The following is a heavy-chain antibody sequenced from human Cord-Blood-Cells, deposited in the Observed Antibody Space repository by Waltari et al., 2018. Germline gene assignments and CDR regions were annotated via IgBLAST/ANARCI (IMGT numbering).Heavy chain of an antibody. CDR3: AKDSESGSYFGDYYYYYGMDV. CDR1: GFTVCRYG. D-gene: IGHD1-26*01. J-gene: IGHJ6*02. Sequence: QVQLVESGGGVVQPGGSLRLSCEASGFTVCRYGMHWVRQAPGKGLEWVAFIRYDGSNKYYADSVKGRFTISRDNSKNTLYLQMNSLRAEDTAVYYCAKDSESGSYFGDYYYYYGMDVWGQGTTVTVSS. V-gene: IGHV3-30*02. CDR2: IRYDGSNK.